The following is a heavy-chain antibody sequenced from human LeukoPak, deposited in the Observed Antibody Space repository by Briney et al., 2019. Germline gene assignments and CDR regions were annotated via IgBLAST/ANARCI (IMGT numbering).Heavy chain of an antibody. Sequence: SETLSLTCTVSGGSISSYYWSWIRQPPGKGLEWIGYIYYSGSTNFNPSLKSRVTISVDTSKNQFSLKLSSVTAADTAVYYCARQISGWYAYYFDYWGQGTLVTVSS. CDR2: IYYSGST. J-gene: IGHJ4*02. V-gene: IGHV4-59*08. D-gene: IGHD6-19*01. CDR1: GGSISSYY. CDR3: ARQISGWYAYYFDY.